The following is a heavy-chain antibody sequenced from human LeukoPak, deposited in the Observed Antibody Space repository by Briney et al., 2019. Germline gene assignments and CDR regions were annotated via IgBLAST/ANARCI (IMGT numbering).Heavy chain of an antibody. CDR1: GYSFTSYW. D-gene: IGHD2-2*01. V-gene: IGHV5-51*01. CDR2: IYPGDSDT. J-gene: IGHJ6*02. Sequence: GESLKISCKGSGYSFTSYWIGWVRQMPGKGLEWMGIIYPGDSDTRYSSSFQGQVTISADKSISTAYLQWSSLKASDTAMYYCARFLGRIVVVPAAPRPAYYYYGMDVWGQGTTVTVSS. CDR3: ARFLGRIVVVPAAPRPAYYYYGMDV.